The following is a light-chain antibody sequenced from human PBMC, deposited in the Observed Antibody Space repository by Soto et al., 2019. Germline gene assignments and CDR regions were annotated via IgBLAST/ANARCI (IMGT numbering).Light chain of an antibody. CDR1: QSLLYSDGNTF. Sequence: DVVMTQSPLSLPVTLGQPASISCRSSQSLLYSDGNTFLNWFQQRPGQSPRRLIYKVSNRDSGVPDRFSGSGSGTDFTLKISRVVAEDVGVYYCMQGTHWPPTFGQGTKV. V-gene: IGKV2-30*01. CDR3: MQGTHWPPT. CDR2: KVS. J-gene: IGKJ1*01.